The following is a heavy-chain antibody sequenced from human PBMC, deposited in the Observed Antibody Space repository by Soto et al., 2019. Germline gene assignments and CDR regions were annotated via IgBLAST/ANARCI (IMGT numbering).Heavy chain of an antibody. J-gene: IGHJ3*02. D-gene: IGHD3-22*01. CDR1: GFTFSSYA. CDR2: ISSNGGST. Sequence: GGSLRLSCAASGFTFSSYAMHWVRQAPGKGLEYVSAISSNGGSTYYANSVKGRFTISRDNSKNTLYLQMGSLRAEDMAVYYCARRYDSSGYGDAFDIWGQGTMVTVSS. V-gene: IGHV3-64*01. CDR3: ARRYDSSGYGDAFDI.